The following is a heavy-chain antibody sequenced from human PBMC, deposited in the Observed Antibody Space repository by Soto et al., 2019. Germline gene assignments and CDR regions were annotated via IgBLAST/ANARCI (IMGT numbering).Heavy chain of an antibody. Sequence: SVKVSCKASGGTFSSYAISWVRQAPGQGLEWMGGIIPIFGTANYAQKFQGRVTITADESTGTAYMELSSLRSEDTAVYYCAEYCGGDCYSEPQGFWFDPWGQGTLVTVSS. CDR2: IIPIFGTA. CDR1: GGTFSSYA. J-gene: IGHJ5*02. D-gene: IGHD2-21*02. V-gene: IGHV1-69*13. CDR3: AEYCGGDCYSEPQGFWFDP.